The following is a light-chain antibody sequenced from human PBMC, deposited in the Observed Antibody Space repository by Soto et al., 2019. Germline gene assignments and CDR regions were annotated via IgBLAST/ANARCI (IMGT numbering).Light chain of an antibody. CDR1: QSIRNY. Sequence: DIQMTQSPSSLSASVGDSVTITCRASQSIRNYLNWYQQKPGNAPNLLVSTASSLQNVVPSRFSGSGSGTSFTLTISSLQPEDFATYYCQRTYTTPFTFGPGTKVDIK. CDR2: TAS. J-gene: IGKJ3*01. V-gene: IGKV1-39*01. CDR3: QRTYTTPFT.